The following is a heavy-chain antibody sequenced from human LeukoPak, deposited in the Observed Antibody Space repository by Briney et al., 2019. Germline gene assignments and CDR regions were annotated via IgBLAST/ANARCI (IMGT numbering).Heavy chain of an antibody. CDR3: ARDGAPIVVVPAAMSDAFDI. Sequence: GGSLRLSCAASGFTVSSNYMSWVRQAPGKGLEWVSVIYSGGSTYYADSVKGRFTISRDNSKNTLYLQMNSLRAEDTAVYYCARDGAPIVVVPAAMSDAFDIWGQGTMVTVSS. CDR2: IYSGGST. CDR1: GFTVSSNY. V-gene: IGHV3-66*01. J-gene: IGHJ3*02. D-gene: IGHD2-2*01.